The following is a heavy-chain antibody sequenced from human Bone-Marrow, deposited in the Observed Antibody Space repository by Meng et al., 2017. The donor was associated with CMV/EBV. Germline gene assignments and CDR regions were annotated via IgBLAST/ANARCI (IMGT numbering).Heavy chain of an antibody. CDR1: GGTFSSYA. CDR3: ARQGGGGDCYNY. J-gene: IGHJ4*02. Sequence: CKASGGTFSSYAISWVRQAPGQGLEWMGGIIPIFGTANYAQKFQGRVTITTDESTSTAYMELSSLRSEDTAMYYCARQGGGGDCYNYWGQGTLVTVSS. CDR2: IIPIFGTA. V-gene: IGHV1-69*05. D-gene: IGHD2-21*01.